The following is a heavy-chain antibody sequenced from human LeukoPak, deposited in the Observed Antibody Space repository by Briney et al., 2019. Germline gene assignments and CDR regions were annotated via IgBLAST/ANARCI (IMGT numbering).Heavy chain of an antibody. CDR3: ARVRFWGFTTGYYMDV. CDR2: ISPYNGNT. Sequence: ASVKVSCKASGYTFTSYDISWVRQAPGQGLEWMAWISPYNGNTNYAQKFQGRVTMTRDTSISTAYMELSRLRSDDTAVYYCARVRFWGFTTGYYMDVWGKGTTVTVSS. J-gene: IGHJ6*03. D-gene: IGHD3-16*01. CDR1: GYTFTSYD. V-gene: IGHV1-18*01.